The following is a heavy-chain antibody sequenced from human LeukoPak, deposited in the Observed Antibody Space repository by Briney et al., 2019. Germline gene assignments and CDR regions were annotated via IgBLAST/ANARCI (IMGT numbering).Heavy chain of an antibody. CDR1: VGSISSYY. J-gene: IGHJ4*02. V-gene: IGHV4-59*01. CDR2: IYYSGST. D-gene: IGHD4-11*01. Sequence: KPSETLSLTCTVSVGSISSYYWSWIRQPPGKGLEWIGYIYYSGSTNYSPSLKSRVTISVDTSKNQFSLKLSSVTAADTAVYYCARGGLQYDYWGQGTLVTVSS. CDR3: ARGGLQYDY.